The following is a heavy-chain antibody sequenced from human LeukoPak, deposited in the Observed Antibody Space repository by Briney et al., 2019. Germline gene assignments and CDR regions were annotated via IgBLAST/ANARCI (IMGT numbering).Heavy chain of an antibody. V-gene: IGHV4-31*03. CDR1: GGSISSSSYY. CDR3: ARGGDRSGFDY. CDR2: IYDSGAT. Sequence: SETLSLTCTVSGGSISSSSYYWSWIRQHPGKGLEWIGYIYDSGATYYSPALQSRVAISVDTSDNKFSLKLRSLTAADTAVYYCARGGDRSGFDYWGQGTLVTVSS. J-gene: IGHJ4*02. D-gene: IGHD3-3*01.